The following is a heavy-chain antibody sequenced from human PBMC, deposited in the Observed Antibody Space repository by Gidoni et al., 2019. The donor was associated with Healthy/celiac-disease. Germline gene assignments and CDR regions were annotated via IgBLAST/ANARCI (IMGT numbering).Heavy chain of an antibody. J-gene: IGHJ6*02. CDR2: IRSKAYGGTT. Sequence: EVQLVESGGGLVQPGRSLRLSCTASGFTFGDYAMSWVRQAPGKGLEWVGFIRSKAYGGTTEYAASVKGRFTISRDDSKSIAYLQMNSLKTEDTAVYYCTRNHGMDVWGQGTTVTVSS. CDR3: TRNHGMDV. V-gene: IGHV3-49*04. CDR1: GFTFGDYA.